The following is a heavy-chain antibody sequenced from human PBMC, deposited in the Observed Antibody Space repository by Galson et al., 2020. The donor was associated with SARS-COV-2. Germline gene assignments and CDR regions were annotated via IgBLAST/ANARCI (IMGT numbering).Heavy chain of an antibody. J-gene: IGHJ6*03. Sequence: GGSLRLPCAASGFTFSSYSINWVRQAPGKGLEWVSYISSSSSTKYYADSVKGRFTISRDNAKNSLYLQMNSLRAEDTAVYYCARALPYPCRAHYYYMDVWGKGTTVTVSS. CDR2: ISSSSSTK. CDR1: GFTFSSYS. V-gene: IGHV3-48*01. D-gene: IGHD2-2*01. CDR3: ARALPYPCRAHYYYMDV.